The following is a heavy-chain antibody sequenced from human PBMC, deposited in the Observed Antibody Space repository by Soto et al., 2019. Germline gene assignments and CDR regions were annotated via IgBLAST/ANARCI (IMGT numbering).Heavy chain of an antibody. CDR1: GGTFSSYA. CDR2: IIPIFGTA. V-gene: IGHV1-69*12. Sequence: QVQLVQSGAEVKKPGSSVKVSCKASGGTFSSYAISWVRQAPGQGLEWMGGIIPIFGTANYAQKFQGRVTMTADESPSKAYMELGSLRSEDTAVYYCARARTHDHSDDLYGDYVWSQSVLQYYFDYRGQGTLVTVSS. D-gene: IGHD4-17*01. J-gene: IGHJ4*02. CDR3: ARARTHDHSDDLYGDYVWSQSVLQYYFDY.